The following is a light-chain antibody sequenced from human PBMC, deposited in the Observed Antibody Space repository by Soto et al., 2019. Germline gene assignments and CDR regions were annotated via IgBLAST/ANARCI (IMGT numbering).Light chain of an antibody. J-gene: IGKJ5*01. Sequence: DLVMTPSPDALAVSLGERATINCKSSQSVLYSSNNKNYLAWYQQKPGQPPKLLIYWASTRATGIPARFSGSGSGTDFTLTISSLEPEDFAVYYCQQRSNWPPIPFGQGTRLEI. CDR2: WAS. CDR3: QQRSNWPPIP. V-gene: IGKV4-1*01. CDR1: QSVLYSSNNKNY.